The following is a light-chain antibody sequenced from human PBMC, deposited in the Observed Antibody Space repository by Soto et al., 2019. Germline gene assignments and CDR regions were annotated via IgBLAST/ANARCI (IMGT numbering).Light chain of an antibody. CDR3: SSYTGTNTRYL. J-gene: IGLJ1*01. V-gene: IGLV2-8*01. CDR1: NSDVGSYNF. Sequence: QSALTQPPSASGSPGQSVTISCTGANSDVGSYNFVSWYQQHPGRAPKLLIYEVSKRPSGVPDRFSCSKSGNTASLTVSGRQAEDEADYYCSSYTGTNTRYLFGSWTKLTVL. CDR2: EVS.